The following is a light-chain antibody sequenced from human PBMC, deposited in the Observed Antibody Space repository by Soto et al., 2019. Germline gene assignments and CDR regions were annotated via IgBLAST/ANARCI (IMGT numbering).Light chain of an antibody. CDR1: SSDVGGYNF. CDR3: SSYTTSSTPVV. V-gene: IGLV2-14*01. J-gene: IGLJ2*01. CDR2: NVS. Sequence: QAVVTQPASVSGSPGQSITISCTGTSSDVGGYNFVSWYQQYPGKAPKLMIYNVSNRPSGVSNRFSGSKSGNTASLTISGLQAEDEADYYCSSYTTSSTPVVFGGGTQLTVL.